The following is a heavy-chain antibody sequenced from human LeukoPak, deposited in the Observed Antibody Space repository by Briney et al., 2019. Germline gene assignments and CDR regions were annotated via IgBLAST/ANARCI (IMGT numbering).Heavy chain of an antibody. J-gene: IGHJ3*02. V-gene: IGHV1-69*01. Sequence: ASVKVSCKASGGTFSSYAISWVRQAPGQGLEWMGGIIPIFGTANYAQKFQGRVTITADESTSTAYMELSSLRSEDTAVYYCARDAYYYDSSGYFDAFDIWGQGTMVTVSS. D-gene: IGHD3-22*01. CDR2: IIPIFGTA. CDR1: GGTFSSYA. CDR3: ARDAYYYDSSGYFDAFDI.